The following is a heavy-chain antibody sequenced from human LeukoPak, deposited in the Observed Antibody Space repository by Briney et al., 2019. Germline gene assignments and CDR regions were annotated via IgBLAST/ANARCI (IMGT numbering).Heavy chain of an antibody. CDR1: GGSISSYY. CDR3: AREYYYGSGSYYH. CDR2: IYYSGST. V-gene: IGHV4-59*12. Sequence: SQTLSLTCTVSGGSISSYYWSWIRQPPGKGLEWIGYIYYSGSTNYNPSLKSRVTISVDTSKNQFSLKLSSVTAADTAVYYCAREYYYGSGSYYHWGQGTLVTVSS. D-gene: IGHD3-10*01. J-gene: IGHJ4*02.